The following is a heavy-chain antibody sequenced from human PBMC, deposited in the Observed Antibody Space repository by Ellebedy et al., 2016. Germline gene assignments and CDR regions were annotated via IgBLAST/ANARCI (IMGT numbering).Heavy chain of an antibody. CDR3: ARGDFLDYGDRLDYYYYGMDV. CDR1: GGSISSYY. J-gene: IGHJ6*02. D-gene: IGHD4-17*01. Sequence: SETLSLXCTVSGGSISSYYWSWIRQPPGKGLEWIGYIYYSGSTNYNPSLKSRVTISVDTSKNQFSLKLSSVTAADTAVYYCARGDFLDYGDRLDYYYYGMDVWGQGTTVTVSS. CDR2: IYYSGST. V-gene: IGHV4-59*01.